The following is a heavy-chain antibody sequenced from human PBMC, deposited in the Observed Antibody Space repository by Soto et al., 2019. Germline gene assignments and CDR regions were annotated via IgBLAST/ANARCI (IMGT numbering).Heavy chain of an antibody. Sequence: GGSLRLSCAASGFTFSSYGMHWVRQAPGKGLEWVAVIWYDGSNKYYADSVKGRFTISRDNSKNTLYLQMNSLRAEDTAVYYCARDVARKTGNIDYWGQGTLVTVSS. J-gene: IGHJ4*02. D-gene: IGHD1-1*01. CDR2: IWYDGSNK. CDR1: GFTFSSYG. CDR3: ARDVARKTGNIDY. V-gene: IGHV3-33*01.